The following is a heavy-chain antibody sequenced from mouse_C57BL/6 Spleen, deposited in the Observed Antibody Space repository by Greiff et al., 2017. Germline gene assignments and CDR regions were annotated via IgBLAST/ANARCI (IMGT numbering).Heavy chain of an antibody. CDR3: ARPAQATGGFAY. J-gene: IGHJ3*01. Sequence: EVQGVESGGGLVKPGGSLKLSCAASGFTFSDYGMHWVRQAPEKGLEWVAYISSGSSTIYYADTVKGRFTISRDNAKNTLFLQMTSLRSEDTAMYYCARPAQATGGFAYWGQGTLVTVSA. V-gene: IGHV5-17*01. CDR2: ISSGSSTI. CDR1: GFTFSDYG. D-gene: IGHD3-2*02.